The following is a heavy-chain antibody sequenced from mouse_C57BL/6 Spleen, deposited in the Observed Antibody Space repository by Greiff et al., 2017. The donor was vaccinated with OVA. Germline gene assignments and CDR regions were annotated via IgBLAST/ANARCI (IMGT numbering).Heavy chain of an antibody. Sequence: VHLVESGAELARPGASVKLSCKASGYTFTSYGISWVKQRTGQGLEWIGEIYPRSGNTYYNEKFKGKATLTADKSSSTAYMELRSLTSEDSAVYFCARGGDDGYFDYWGQGTTLTVSS. V-gene: IGHV1-81*01. CDR3: ARGGDDGYFDY. CDR2: IYPRSGNT. D-gene: IGHD2-3*01. J-gene: IGHJ2*01. CDR1: GYTFTSYG.